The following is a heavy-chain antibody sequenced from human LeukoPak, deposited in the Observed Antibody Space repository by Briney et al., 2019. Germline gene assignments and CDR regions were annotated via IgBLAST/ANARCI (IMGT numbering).Heavy chain of an antibody. D-gene: IGHD3-22*01. Sequence: PSETLSLTCTASGGTISSYYWSWIRQPPGKGLEWIGYIYYSGSTNYNPSLKSRVTISVDTSKNQFSMKPSSVTAADTAVYYCATLSMIDAFDIWGQGTMDSVSS. CDR3: ATLSMIDAFDI. CDR2: IYYSGST. CDR1: GGTISSYY. J-gene: IGHJ3*02. V-gene: IGHV4-59*01.